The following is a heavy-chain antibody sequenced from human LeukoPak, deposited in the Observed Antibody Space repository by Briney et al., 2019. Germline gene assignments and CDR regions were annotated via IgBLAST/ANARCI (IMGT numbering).Heavy chain of an antibody. V-gene: IGHV4-30-2*01. CDR2: IYHSGST. J-gene: IGHJ5*02. CDR3: ARLRQHNWFDP. CDR1: GGSISSGGYS. D-gene: IGHD1-1*01. Sequence: SQTLSLTCAVSGGSISSGGYSWSWIRQPPGKGLEWIGYIYHSGSTYYNPSLKSRVTISVDRSKNQFSLKLSSVTAADTAVYYCARLRQHNWFDPWGQGTLVTVSS.